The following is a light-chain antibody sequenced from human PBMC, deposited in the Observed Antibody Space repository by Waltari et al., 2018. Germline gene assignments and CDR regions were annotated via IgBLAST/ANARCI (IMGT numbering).Light chain of an antibody. V-gene: IGKV1-39*01. CDR1: QTISTY. J-gene: IGKJ1*01. CDR3: QQSYSYPRT. CDR2: AAS. Sequence: TQSPSSLSASIGDRVTIACRASQTISTYLNWYQQKPGQAPKLLIYAASRLQSGVPSRFSGSGSGTDFTLTISSLHPEDFATYYCQQSYSYPRTFGQGTKVQIK.